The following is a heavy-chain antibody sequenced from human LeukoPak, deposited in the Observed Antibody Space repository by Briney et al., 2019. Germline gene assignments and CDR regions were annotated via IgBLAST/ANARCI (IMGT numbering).Heavy chain of an antibody. CDR1: GYTFTSYA. CDR2: INAGNGNT. Sequence: ASVKVSCKASGYTFTSYAMHWVRQAPGQRLEWMGWINAGNGNTKYSXKFQGRVTITRDTSASTAYMELSSLRSEDTAVYYCVRDTAXXTXNFDYWGQGTLVTVSS. V-gene: IGHV1-3*01. J-gene: IGHJ4*02. CDR3: VRDTAXXTXNFDY. D-gene: IGHD5-18*01.